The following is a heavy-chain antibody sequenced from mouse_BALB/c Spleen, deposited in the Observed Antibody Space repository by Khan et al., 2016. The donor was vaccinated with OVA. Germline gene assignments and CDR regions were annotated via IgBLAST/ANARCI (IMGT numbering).Heavy chain of an antibody. CDR2: ISTSGSYT. D-gene: IGHD2-10*01. CDR1: GFAFSSYD. Sequence: EVELMESGGGLVRPGGSLKLSCAASGFAFSSYDMSWVRQTPEQRLEWVATISTSGSYTYYPDSAQGRSTISRDTARNTLYLQLNSLRSEDTALYYCSRPSYYGNPWFTYWGQGTLVTVSA. CDR3: SRPSYYGNPWFTY. V-gene: IGHV5-9*02. J-gene: IGHJ3*01.